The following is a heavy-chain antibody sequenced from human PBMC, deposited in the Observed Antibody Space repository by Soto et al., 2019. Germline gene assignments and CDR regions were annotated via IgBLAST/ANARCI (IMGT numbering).Heavy chain of an antibody. D-gene: IGHD1-26*01. CDR2: ISYSGTT. Sequence: SETLSLTCTVSGDSISSINNYWSWIRQPPGEGLEWIGFISYSGTTFYNPSLKSRVTLSVDTSKNQFALKLSSVTAAETAVYYCAGKGITGSYYDVFDIGGKGKMVTVSS. CDR3: AGKGITGSYYDVFDI. CDR1: GDSISSINNY. J-gene: IGHJ3*02. V-gene: IGHV4-39*01.